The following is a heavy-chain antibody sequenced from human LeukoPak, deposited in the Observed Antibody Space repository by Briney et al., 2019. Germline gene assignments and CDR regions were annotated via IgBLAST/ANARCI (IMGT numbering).Heavy chain of an antibody. CDR2: IKEDGSAK. CDR3: VMDMDV. V-gene: IGHV3-7*05. J-gene: IGHJ6*02. Sequence: GGSLRLSCAASGFIFSTSWMNWVRQAPGKGLEWVANIKEDGSAKYYVDSVKGRFTISRDNAKNSLYLQMNSLRAEDTAVYYCVMDMDVWSQGTTVTVSS. CDR1: GFIFSTSW.